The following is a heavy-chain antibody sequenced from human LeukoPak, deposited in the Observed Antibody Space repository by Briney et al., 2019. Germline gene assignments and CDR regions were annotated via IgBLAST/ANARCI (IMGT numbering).Heavy chain of an antibody. D-gene: IGHD3-10*01. Sequence: ASVKVSCKASGGTFSSYAISWVRQAPGQGLEWMGRIIPILGIANYAQKFQGRVTITADKSTSTAYMELSSLRSEDTAVYYCARDGTPTMVRGAITQPYSPFDYWGQGTLVTVSS. V-gene: IGHV1-69*04. CDR2: IIPILGIA. J-gene: IGHJ4*02. CDR1: GGTFSSYA. CDR3: ARDGTPTMVRGAITQPYSPFDY.